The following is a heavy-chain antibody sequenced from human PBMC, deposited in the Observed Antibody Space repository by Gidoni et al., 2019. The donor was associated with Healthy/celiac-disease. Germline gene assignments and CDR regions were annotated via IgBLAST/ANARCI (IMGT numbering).Heavy chain of an antibody. J-gene: IGHJ4*02. CDR2: INHSGST. D-gene: IGHD2-15*01. CDR3: ARNGFSRRDIVVVVAATRGENFDY. V-gene: IGHV4-34*01. CDR1: GGSFSGSY. Sequence: QVQLQQWGAGLLKPSETLSLTCAVYGGSFSGSYWSWIRQPPGKGLEWIGEINHSGSTNYNPSLKSRVTISVDTSKNQFSLKLSSVTAADTAVYYCARNGFSRRDIVVVVAATRGENFDYWGQGTLVTVSS.